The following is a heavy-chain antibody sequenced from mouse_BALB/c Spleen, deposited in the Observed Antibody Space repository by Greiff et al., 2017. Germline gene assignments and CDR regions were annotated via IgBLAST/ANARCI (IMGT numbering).Heavy chain of an antibody. CDR3: ARSGSTMITTEGFAY. J-gene: IGHJ3*01. CDR1: GYTFTSYW. Sequence: QVQLKQPGAELVKPGASVKLSCKASGYTFTSYWMHWVKQRPGQGLEWIGEIDPSDSYTNYNQKFKGKATLTVDKSSSTAYMQLSSLTSEDSAVYYCARSGSTMITTEGFAYWGQGTLVTVSA. CDR2: IDPSDSYT. D-gene: IGHD2-4*01. V-gene: IGHV1-69*02.